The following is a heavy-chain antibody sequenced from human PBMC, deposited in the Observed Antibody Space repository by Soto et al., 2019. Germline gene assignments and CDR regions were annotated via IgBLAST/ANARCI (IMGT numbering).Heavy chain of an antibody. CDR1: SGSISSSNW. D-gene: IGHD3-9*01. Sequence: QVQLQESGPGLVKPSGTLSLTCAVSSGSISSSNWWRWVRQPPGKGLEWIGEIYHSGSTNYNPSLKTRVTISVDKPKNQISLKLSSVTASDTAVYYCARVGWDDILTGYYTLDAFDIWGQGTMVTVSS. CDR3: ARVGWDDILTGYYTLDAFDI. J-gene: IGHJ3*02. V-gene: IGHV4-4*02. CDR2: IYHSGST.